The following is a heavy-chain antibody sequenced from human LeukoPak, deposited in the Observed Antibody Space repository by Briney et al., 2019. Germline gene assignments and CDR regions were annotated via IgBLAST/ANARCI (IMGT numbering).Heavy chain of an antibody. D-gene: IGHD5-24*01. J-gene: IGHJ3*01. CDR1: GYAFTDYY. Sequence: ASVKVSCKASGYAFTDYYIHWVRQAPGQGLEWMGWIAPNTGGTNYAQRFRGRVTMTRDTSINTANMELRSLTSDDTAVYYCARDLPGDGYNSAYDVWGQGTMVTVSS. CDR2: IAPNTGGT. CDR3: ARDLPGDGYNSAYDV. V-gene: IGHV1-2*02.